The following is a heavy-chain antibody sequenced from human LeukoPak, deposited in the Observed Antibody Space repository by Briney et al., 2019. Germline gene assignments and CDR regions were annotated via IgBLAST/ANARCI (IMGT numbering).Heavy chain of an antibody. V-gene: IGHV4-59*01. CDR1: GYSISSGYY. J-gene: IGHJ4*02. CDR3: ARDTVVGAIGV. CDR2: IYYSGST. D-gene: IGHD1-26*01. Sequence: SETLSLTCSVSGYSISSGYYWGWIRQSPGKGLEWIGYIYYSGSTNYNPSLKSRVTISVDTSKNQFSLKLSSVTAADTAVYYCARDTVVGAIGVWGQGTLVTVSS.